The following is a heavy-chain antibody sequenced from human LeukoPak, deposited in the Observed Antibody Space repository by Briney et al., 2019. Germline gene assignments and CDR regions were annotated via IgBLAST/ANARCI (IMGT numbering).Heavy chain of an antibody. CDR1: GYTFTSYA. CDR3: ATEDSYGHEVWY. D-gene: IGHD5-18*01. CDR2: TNAGNGNT. V-gene: IGHV1-3*01. Sequence: ASVKVSCKASGYTFTSYAMHWVRQAPGQRLEWMGWTNAGNGNTKYSQKSQGRVTITRDTSASTAYMELSSLRSEDTAVYYCATEDSYGHEVWYWGQGTLVTVSS. J-gene: IGHJ4*02.